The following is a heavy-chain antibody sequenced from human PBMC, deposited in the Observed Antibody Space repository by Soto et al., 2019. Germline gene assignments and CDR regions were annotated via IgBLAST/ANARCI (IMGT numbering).Heavy chain of an antibody. D-gene: IGHD6-19*01. CDR3: ARTKAVAGTPSRYYYYSGMDV. CDR2: IYPGDPDT. J-gene: IGHJ6*02. Sequence: PGESLKNPCKGSGYSFTSYGIGWVRQMPGKGLGRMGIIYPGDPDTKYSPSFQGQVTISADKSISTAYLQWSGLKSSDTAMYYCARTKAVAGTPSRYYYYSGMDVWCQGTTVTVSS. V-gene: IGHV5-51*01. CDR1: GYSFTSYG.